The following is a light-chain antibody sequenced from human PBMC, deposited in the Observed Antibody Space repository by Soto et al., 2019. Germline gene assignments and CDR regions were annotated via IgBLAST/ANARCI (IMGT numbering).Light chain of an antibody. CDR3: QQYGSSGT. CDR2: GAS. Sequence: EIGMTQSPDILSVSAGERATLSCRASQSVSSNLAWYQQKPGQSPRLLIYGASNRATGIPDRFSGSGSGTDFTLTISRLEPEDFAVYYCQQYGSSGTFGQGTKVDIK. J-gene: IGKJ1*01. CDR1: QSVSSN. V-gene: IGKV3-20*01.